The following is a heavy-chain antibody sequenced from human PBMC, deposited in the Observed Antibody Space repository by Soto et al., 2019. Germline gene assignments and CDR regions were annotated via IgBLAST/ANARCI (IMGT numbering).Heavy chain of an antibody. V-gene: IGHV4-34*01. CDR3: ARVAGSGSY. CDR1: GGSFSGYY. D-gene: IGHD3-10*01. Sequence: SETLSLTCAVYGGSFSGYYWSWIRQPPGKGLEWIGEINHSGSTNYNASLKSRVTISVDTSKNQFSLKLSSVTAADTAVYYCARVAGSGSYWGQGTLVTVSS. CDR2: INHSGST. J-gene: IGHJ4*02.